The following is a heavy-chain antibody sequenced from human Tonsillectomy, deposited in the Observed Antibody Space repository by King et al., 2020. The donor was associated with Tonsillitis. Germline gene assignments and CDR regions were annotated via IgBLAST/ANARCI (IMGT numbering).Heavy chain of an antibody. V-gene: IGHV4-39*01. CDR3: ARHSGDFHH. D-gene: IGHD3-10*01. CDR1: GASIDNSVYY. J-gene: IGHJ1*01. CDR2: IYYSGSS. Sequence: LQLQESGPGLVKPSETLSLTCTVSGASIDNSVYYWGWIRQPPGQGLEWIGSIYYSGSSYYNPSLKSRVITSVDTSKKQFSLKLRSVTAADTAVYYCARHSGDFHHWGQGTLVTVSS.